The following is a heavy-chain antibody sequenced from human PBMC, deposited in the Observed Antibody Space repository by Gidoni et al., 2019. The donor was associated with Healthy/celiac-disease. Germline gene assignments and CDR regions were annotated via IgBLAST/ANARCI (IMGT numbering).Heavy chain of an antibody. J-gene: IGHJ4*02. CDR3: ARDRSGYYYEADY. Sequence: EVQLVESGGGLVKPGGSLRLSCAASGFTFSSYSMNWVRQAPGKGLEWVSSISSISSYIYYADSVKGRFTISRDNAKNSLYLQMNSLRAEDTAVYYCARDRSGYYYEADYWGQGTLVTVSS. CDR2: ISSISSYI. V-gene: IGHV3-21*01. D-gene: IGHD3-22*01. CDR1: GFTFSSYS.